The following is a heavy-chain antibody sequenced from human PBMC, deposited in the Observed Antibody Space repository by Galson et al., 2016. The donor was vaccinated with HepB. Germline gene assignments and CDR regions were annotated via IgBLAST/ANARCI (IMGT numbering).Heavy chain of an antibody. CDR1: GFTFSRYG. CDR2: ISYAGGDK. CDR3: AKLDCGRDCPRDD. Sequence: SLRLSCAASGFTFSRYGMHWVRQAPGKGLEWVAVISYAGGDKQYADSVKGRFTVSRDNSKNTLFLQMNSLRVEDTAVYYCAKLDCGRDCPRDDWGQGTLVTVSS. V-gene: IGHV3-30*19. D-gene: IGHD2-21*02. J-gene: IGHJ4*02.